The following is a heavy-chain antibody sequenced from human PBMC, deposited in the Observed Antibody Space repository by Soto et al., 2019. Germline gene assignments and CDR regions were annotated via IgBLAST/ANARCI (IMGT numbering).Heavy chain of an antibody. J-gene: IGHJ4*02. V-gene: IGHV1-3*01. CDR2: INAGNGNT. CDR3: ARGSPLFMGY. Sequence: QVQLVQSGAEVKKPGASVKVSCKASGYTFTSYAMHWVRQASGQRLEWMGWINAGNGNTKYSQKFQDRVTITRDTSASTAYMELSSLRSEDTALYYCARGSPLFMGYWGQGTLVTVSS. D-gene: IGHD3-10*01. CDR1: GYTFTSYA.